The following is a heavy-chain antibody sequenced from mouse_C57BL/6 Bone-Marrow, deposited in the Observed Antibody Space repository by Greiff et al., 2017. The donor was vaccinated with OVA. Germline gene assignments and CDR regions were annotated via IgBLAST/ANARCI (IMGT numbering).Heavy chain of an antibody. J-gene: IGHJ3*01. Sequence: DVKLVESGGGLVQPGGSLSLSCAASGFTFTDYYMSWVRQPPGTALEWLGFIRNNANGYTTEYSASVKGRFTISRDNSQSILYLQMNALRAEDSATYCCARYIYYGSSSLAYWGQGTLVTVSA. CDR2: IRNNANGYTT. CDR3: ARYIYYGSSSLAY. D-gene: IGHD1-1*01. V-gene: IGHV7-3*01. CDR1: GFTFTDYY.